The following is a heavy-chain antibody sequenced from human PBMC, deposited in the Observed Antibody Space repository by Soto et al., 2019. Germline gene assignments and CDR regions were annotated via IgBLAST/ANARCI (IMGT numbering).Heavy chain of an antibody. CDR2: INAGNGNT. CDR3: ARETLGEWNYPGPDAFDI. V-gene: IGHV1-3*01. Sequence: ASVKVSCKASGYTFTSYAMHWVRQAPGQRLEWMGWINAGNGNTKYSQKFQGRVTITRDTSASTAYMELSSLRSEDTAVYYCARETLGEWNYPGPDAFDIWGQGTMVTVSS. CDR1: GYTFTSYA. J-gene: IGHJ3*02. D-gene: IGHD1-7*01.